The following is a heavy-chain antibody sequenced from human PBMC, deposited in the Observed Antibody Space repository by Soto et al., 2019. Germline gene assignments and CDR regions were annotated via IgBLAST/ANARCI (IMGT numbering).Heavy chain of an antibody. CDR2: IDAGNGNT. V-gene: IGHV1-3*01. CDR1: GYIFTNYA. J-gene: IGHJ4*02. CDR3: FKGRGY. Sequence: ASVKVSCKASGYIFTNYAVHWVRQAPGQRLEWMGWIDAGNGNTKYSQKFQGRVTLTRDTSATTAYMELSNLRSEDTAVYFCFKGRGYWGQGTLVTVSS.